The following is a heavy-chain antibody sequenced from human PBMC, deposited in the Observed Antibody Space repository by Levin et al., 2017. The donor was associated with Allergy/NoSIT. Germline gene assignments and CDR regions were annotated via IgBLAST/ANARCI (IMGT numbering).Heavy chain of an antibody. CDR1: GFTFSTYD. J-gene: IGHJ4*02. Sequence: LPGGSLRLSCAASGFTFSTYDMHWVRQPTGKGLEWVSAIGTAGDTYYPGSTRGRFTLSRENGRNSLHLQMNSLRAEDTAMYYCARGSGTLFDYWGQGTLVTVSS. CDR2: IGTAGDT. V-gene: IGHV3-13*01. CDR3: ARGSGTLFDY. D-gene: IGHD3/OR15-3a*01.